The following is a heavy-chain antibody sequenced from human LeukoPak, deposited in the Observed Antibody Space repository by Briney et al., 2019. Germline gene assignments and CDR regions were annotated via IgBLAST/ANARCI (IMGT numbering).Heavy chain of an antibody. CDR2: IYSGGST. CDR3: ASLFRPY. Sequence: GGSLRLSCAASGFTFSSYEMNWVRQAPGKGLEWVSVIYSGGSTYYADSVKGRFTISRDNSKNTLYLQMNSLRAEDTAVYYCASLFRPYWGQGTLVTVSS. V-gene: IGHV3-53*01. D-gene: IGHD2-21*01. CDR1: GFTFSSYE. J-gene: IGHJ4*02.